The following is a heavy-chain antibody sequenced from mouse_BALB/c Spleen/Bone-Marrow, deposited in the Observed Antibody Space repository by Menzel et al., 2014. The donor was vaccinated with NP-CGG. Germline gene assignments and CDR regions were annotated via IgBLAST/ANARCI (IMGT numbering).Heavy chain of an antibody. CDR1: GFTFSSYG. J-gene: IGHJ1*01. CDR3: ERRGNGDVRRSFDV. V-gene: IGHV5-6*02. CDR2: ISSGGSYT. D-gene: IGHD4-1*01. Sequence: EVKLVESGGDLVKPGGSLKLSCAASGFTFSSYGMSWVRQTPDKRLEWVAIISSGGSYTYYPDSVKGRFTISTDNAKNTQYLQMNSMKSEDTAMYYGERRGNGDVRRSFDVWGAGTTVTVSS.